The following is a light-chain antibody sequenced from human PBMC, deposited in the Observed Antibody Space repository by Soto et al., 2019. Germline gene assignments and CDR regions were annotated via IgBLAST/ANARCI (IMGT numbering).Light chain of an antibody. CDR2: GAS. CDR3: QQYDSSPLT. Sequence: EIVLTQSPGTLSLSPGERATLSFRASQSVSSSYLAWYQQKPGQAPRLLIYGASSRATGIPDRFSGSGSGTDFTLTISRLEPEDFVVYYCQQYDSSPLTFGQGTKVEIK. J-gene: IGKJ1*01. V-gene: IGKV3-20*01. CDR1: QSVSSSY.